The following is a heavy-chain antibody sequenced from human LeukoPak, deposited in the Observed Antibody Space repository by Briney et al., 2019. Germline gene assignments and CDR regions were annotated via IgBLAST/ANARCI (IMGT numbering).Heavy chain of an antibody. CDR2: ISWNSGSI. CDR1: GFTFDDYA. Sequence: GGSLRLSCAASGFTFDDYAMHWVRQAPGKGLEWVSGISWNSGSIGYADSVKGRFTISRDNTKNSLYLQMNSLRAEDTALYYCAKDRSYSSSWLFDYWGQGTLVTVSS. CDR3: AKDRSYSSSWLFDY. D-gene: IGHD6-13*01. J-gene: IGHJ4*02. V-gene: IGHV3-9*01.